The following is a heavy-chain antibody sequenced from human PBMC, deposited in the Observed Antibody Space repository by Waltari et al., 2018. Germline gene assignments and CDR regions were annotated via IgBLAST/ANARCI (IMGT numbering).Heavy chain of an antibody. CDR3: ARAEGVAAGGKAYNYFDP. CDR2: SYHSGGT. CDR1: GYSLASGYY. J-gene: IGHJ5*02. V-gene: IGHV4-38-2*02. D-gene: IGHD6-13*01. Sequence: QVQLQESGPGLVKPSETLSLTCRVSGYSLASGYYLVWSRQPPGKGLEWMGGSYHSGGTYYNPALKSRVTISVDTSKNQFSRKLASVTAADTALYCCARAEGVAAGGKAYNYFDPWGQGTLVTVSS.